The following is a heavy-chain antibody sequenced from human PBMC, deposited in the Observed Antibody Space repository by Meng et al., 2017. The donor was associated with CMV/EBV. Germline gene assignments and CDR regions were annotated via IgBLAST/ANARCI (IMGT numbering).Heavy chain of an antibody. CDR2: IIPILGIA. CDR3: AGGYYGSGLDY. J-gene: IGHJ4*02. D-gene: IGHD3-10*01. CDR1: GDTFSSYA. Sequence: SVKVSCKASGDTFSSYAISWVRQAPGQGLEWMGGIIPILGIANYAQKFQGRVTITADKSTSTAYMELSSLRSEDTAVYYCAGGYYGSGLDYWGQGTLVTVSS. V-gene: IGHV1-69*10.